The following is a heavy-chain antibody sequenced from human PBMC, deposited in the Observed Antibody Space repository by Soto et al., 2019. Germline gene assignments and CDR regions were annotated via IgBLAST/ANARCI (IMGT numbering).Heavy chain of an antibody. Sequence: SETLSLTCAVYGGSFSGYYWSWIRQPPGKGLEWIGEINHSGSTNYNPSLKSRVTISVDTSKNQFSLKLSSVTAADTAVYYCARGRGYGSGSYYRGYYHYDGVDVWGQGTTVTVSS. V-gene: IGHV4-34*01. J-gene: IGHJ6*02. CDR1: GGSFSGYY. CDR2: INHSGST. CDR3: ARGRGYGSGSYYRGYYHYDGVDV. D-gene: IGHD3-10*01.